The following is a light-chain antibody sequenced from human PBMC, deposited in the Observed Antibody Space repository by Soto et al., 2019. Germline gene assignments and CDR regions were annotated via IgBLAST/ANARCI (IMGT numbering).Light chain of an antibody. Sequence: EIVMTQSPVTLSVSPGERATLSCRASQSVSGNLAWYQQKPGQAPRLLIYGAATRATGIPARFTGSGSGTEFTLTISSLQSEDFEVYYCQQYNNWPGTFGQGTKLDIK. CDR2: GAA. CDR1: QSVSGN. J-gene: IGKJ2*01. V-gene: IGKV3-15*01. CDR3: QQYNNWPGT.